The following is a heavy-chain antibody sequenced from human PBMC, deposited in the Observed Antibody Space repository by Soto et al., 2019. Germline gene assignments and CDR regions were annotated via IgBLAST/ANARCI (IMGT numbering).Heavy chain of an antibody. CDR1: GGTFSSYA. D-gene: IGHD3-9*01. CDR2: IIPIFGTT. Sequence: QVQLVQSGAEVKKPGSSVKVSCKASGGTFSSYAFNWVRQAPGQGLEWMGGIIPIFGTTNYAQKFQGRVTITADESAGTAYMELSSLRSEDTAVYYCARAPLRYFDSVTPYGMDVWGQGTTVTVSS. J-gene: IGHJ6*02. V-gene: IGHV1-69*12. CDR3: ARAPLRYFDSVTPYGMDV.